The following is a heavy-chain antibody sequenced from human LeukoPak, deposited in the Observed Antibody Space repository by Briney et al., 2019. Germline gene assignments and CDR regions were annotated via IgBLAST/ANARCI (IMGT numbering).Heavy chain of an antibody. V-gene: IGHV1-2*02. J-gene: IGHJ4*02. CDR3: ARSPDILTGENFDY. Sequence: ASVKVSCKASGYTFTDDYVHWVRQAPGQGLKWMGWINPNSGVTNYAQKFQGRVTMTRDMSISTAYMELSRLRSDDTAVYYCARSPDILTGENFDYWGQGTLVTVSS. D-gene: IGHD3-9*01. CDR1: GYTFTDDY. CDR2: INPNSGVT.